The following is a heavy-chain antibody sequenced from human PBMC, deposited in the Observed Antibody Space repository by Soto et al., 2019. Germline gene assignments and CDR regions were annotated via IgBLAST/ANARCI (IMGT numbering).Heavy chain of an antibody. CDR1: GFIFRNYA. V-gene: IGHV3-23*01. Sequence: RRLSCAASGFIFRNYAMSWVRQAPGKGLEWVSGISASGASTYYSDSAKGRLSIASDNSKNTLYLQKNGLRGQRTAISYLAKGANGDYVGGFDMWGQGTMVTVSS. CDR2: ISASGAST. D-gene: IGHD4-17*01. CDR3: AKGANGDYVGGFDM. J-gene: IGHJ3*02.